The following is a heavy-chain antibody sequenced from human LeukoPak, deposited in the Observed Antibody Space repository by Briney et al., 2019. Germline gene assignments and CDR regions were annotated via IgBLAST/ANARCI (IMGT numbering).Heavy chain of an antibody. CDR1: GGSISSDDHY. J-gene: IGHJ4*02. V-gene: IGHV4-39*01. CDR2: IYHSGNT. Sequence: SETLSLTCTVSGGSISSDDHYWAWIRQPPGKGLEWVGSIYHSGNTYYNPSLKSRVTISVDTSKNQFSLKMTAVTAADTAVYYCARWSVDIVAYGDYWGQGTLVTVSS. CDR3: ARWSVDIVAYGDY. D-gene: IGHD5-12*01.